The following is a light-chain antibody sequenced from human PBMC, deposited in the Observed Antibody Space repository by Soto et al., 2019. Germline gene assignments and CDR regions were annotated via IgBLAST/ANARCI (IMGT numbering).Light chain of an antibody. V-gene: IGLV1-44*01. CDR3: AAWDDSLNGVV. CDR2: SNN. J-gene: IGLJ2*01. CDR1: SSNIGSNT. Sequence: QSLLTQPPSASGTPGQRVTISCSGSSSNIGSNTVNWYQQLPGTAPKLLIYSNNQRPSGVPDRFSGSKSGTSASLAISGLQSVDEAGYFCAAWDDSLNGVVFGGGTKLTVL.